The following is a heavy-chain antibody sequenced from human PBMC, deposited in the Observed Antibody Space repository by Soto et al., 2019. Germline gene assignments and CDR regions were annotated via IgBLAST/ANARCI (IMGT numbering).Heavy chain of an antibody. J-gene: IGHJ3*01. CDR3: AKGSSSSWYGAFDF. CDR2: ISYDGNNK. Sequence: QVQLVESGGGVVQPGRSLGLSCTVYGVTFSNFGMHWVRQAPGKGLEWVAGISYDGNNKYSADSVKGRFTISRDSSKNTLYLEMNSLRAEDTAVYYCAKGSSSSWYGAFDFWGQGTVVTVSS. V-gene: IGHV3-30*18. D-gene: IGHD6-13*01. CDR1: GVTFSNFG.